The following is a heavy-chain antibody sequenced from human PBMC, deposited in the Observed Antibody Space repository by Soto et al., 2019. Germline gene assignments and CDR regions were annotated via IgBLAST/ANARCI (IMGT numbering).Heavy chain of an antibody. V-gene: IGHV4-31*03. Sequence: QVQLQESGPGLVKPSQTLSLTCTVSGGSISSGGYYWSWIRQHPGKGLEWIGYIYYSGSTYYNPSLKSRVTRTVDTAKNQFCLNLSSVTAADTAVYYCAREIEYCSSNSCYEFDYWGQGALITVST. J-gene: IGHJ4*02. CDR2: IYYSGST. CDR3: AREIEYCSSNSCYEFDY. CDR1: GGSISSGGYY. D-gene: IGHD2-2*01.